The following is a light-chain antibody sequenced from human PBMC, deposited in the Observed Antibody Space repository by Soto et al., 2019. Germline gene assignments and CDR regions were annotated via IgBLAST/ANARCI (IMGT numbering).Light chain of an antibody. CDR3: QQYGSSPYP. CDR2: GAS. Sequence: EIVFTQSPGTLSLSPGERATLSCRASQSVSSSYLAWYQQKPGQAPRLLIYGASSRATGIPDRFSGSGSGTDFTLTISRLEPEDFAVYYCQQYGSSPYPFGQGTRLEIK. CDR1: QSVSSSY. J-gene: IGKJ5*01. V-gene: IGKV3-20*01.